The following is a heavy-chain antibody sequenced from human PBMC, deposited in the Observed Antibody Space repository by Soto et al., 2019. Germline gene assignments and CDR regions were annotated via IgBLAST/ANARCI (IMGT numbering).Heavy chain of an antibody. CDR1: GGSISGSNHY. J-gene: IGHJ4*02. V-gene: IGHV4-30-4*02. Sequence: SETLSLTCSVSGGSISGSNHYWNWIRQSPGKGPEWIGYIFSSGNTYNNPSLNTRAALSVDTFKNQFSLMLTSVTAADTAVYYCARAKLGELLLLAFWGKGILVTVSS. CDR3: ARAKLGELLLLAF. D-gene: IGHD3-16*01. CDR2: IFSSGNT.